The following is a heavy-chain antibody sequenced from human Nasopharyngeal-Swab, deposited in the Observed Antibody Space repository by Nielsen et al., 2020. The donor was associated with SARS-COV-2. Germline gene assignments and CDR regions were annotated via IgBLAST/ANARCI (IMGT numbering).Heavy chain of an antibody. D-gene: IGHD3-10*01. CDR3: ARGSIRGIIISDFDY. CDR1: GFTFSDYY. V-gene: IGHV3-11*05. J-gene: IGHJ4*02. Sequence: GESLKISCAASGFTFSDYYMSWIRQAPGKGLEWVSYISSSSSYTNYADSVKGRFTISRDNAKYSLYLQMNSLRADDTAVYYCARGSIRGIIISDFDYWGQGTLVTVSS. CDR2: ISSSSSYT.